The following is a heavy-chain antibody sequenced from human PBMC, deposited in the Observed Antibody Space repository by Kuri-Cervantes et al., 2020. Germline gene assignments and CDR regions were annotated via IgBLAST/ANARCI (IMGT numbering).Heavy chain of an antibody. V-gene: IGHV4-61*02. J-gene: IGHJ6*02. CDR3: ARADITMVTEHRSRGDYYYYYGMDV. D-gene: IGHD5-18*01. Sequence: SETLSLTCTVSGGSISSGSYYWSWIRQPAGKGLEWIGRIYTSGSTNYTPALKSRVTISVDTSKNQFSLKLSSVTAADTAVYYCARADITMVTEHRSRGDYYYYYGMDVWGQGATVTVSS. CDR2: IYTSGST. CDR1: GGSISSGSYY.